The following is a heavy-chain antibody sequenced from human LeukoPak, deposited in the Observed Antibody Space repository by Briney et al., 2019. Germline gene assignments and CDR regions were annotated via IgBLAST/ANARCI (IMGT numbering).Heavy chain of an antibody. CDR1: GGSISSSSYY. Sequence: SETLSLTCTVSGGSISSSSYYWGWIRQPPGKGLEWIGSIYYSGSTYYNPSLKSRVTISVDTSKNQFSLKLSSVTAADTAVYYCARAEGSSSWYGHWGQGTLVTVSS. V-gene: IGHV4-39*07. D-gene: IGHD6-13*01. CDR2: IYYSGST. J-gene: IGHJ4*02. CDR3: ARAEGSSSWYGH.